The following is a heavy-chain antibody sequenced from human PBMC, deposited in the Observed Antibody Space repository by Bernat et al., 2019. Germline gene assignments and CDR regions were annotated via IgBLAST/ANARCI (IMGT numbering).Heavy chain of an antibody. D-gene: IGHD2-15*01. CDR1: GGSISSSSYY. Sequence: QLQLQESGPGLVKPSETLSLTCTVSGGSISSSSYYWGWIRQPPGKGLEWIGSIYYSGSTYYNPSLKSRVTISVDTSKNQFSLKLSSVTAADTAVYYCARLDIVVVVAATGVFDYWGQGTLVTVSS. CDR2: IYYSGST. J-gene: IGHJ4*02. CDR3: ARLDIVVVVAATGVFDY. V-gene: IGHV4-39*01.